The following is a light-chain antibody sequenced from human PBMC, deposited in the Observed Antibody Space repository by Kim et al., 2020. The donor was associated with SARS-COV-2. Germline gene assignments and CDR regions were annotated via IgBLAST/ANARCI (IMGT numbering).Light chain of an antibody. Sequence: ATMTCTSSQSVLYSSNNKNYLAWYQQKPGQPPKLLISWASTRESGVPDRFSGGGSGTDFTLTISTLQAEDVAVYYCQHYFSTPPRFGGGTKVDIK. CDR2: WAS. CDR1: QSVLYSSNNKNY. V-gene: IGKV4-1*01. CDR3: QHYFSTPPR. J-gene: IGKJ4*01.